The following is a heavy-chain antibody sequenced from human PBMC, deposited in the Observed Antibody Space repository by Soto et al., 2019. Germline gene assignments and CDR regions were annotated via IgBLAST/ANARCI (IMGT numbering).Heavy chain of an antibody. V-gene: IGHV1-18*01. J-gene: IGHJ6*02. CDR3: ARRGGYYYGIDA. CDR1: GYTFTNYA. D-gene: IGHD3-16*01. CDR2: ISAYNGNT. Sequence: ASVKVSCKASGYTFTNYAISWVRQAPGQGLEWMGWISAYNGNTDSAEKLQGRVTMNTDTSTNTAYMELRSLGFDDTAVYYCARRGGYYYGIDAWGQGTTVTVSS.